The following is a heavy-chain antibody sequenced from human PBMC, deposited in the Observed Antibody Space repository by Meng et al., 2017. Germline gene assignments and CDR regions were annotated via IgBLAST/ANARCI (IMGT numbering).Heavy chain of an antibody. J-gene: IGHJ4*02. CDR2: INPNSGGT. Sequence: VQVVQSGAEVKKPGASVKVSCKASGYTFTSYGISWVRQAPGQGLEWMGRINPNSGGTNYAQKFQGRVTMTRDTSISTAYMELSRLRSDDTAVYYCARVGRDGYNYPGPFNFDYWGQGTLVTVSS. CDR1: GYTFTSYG. D-gene: IGHD5-24*01. V-gene: IGHV1-2*06. CDR3: ARVGRDGYNYPGPFNFDY.